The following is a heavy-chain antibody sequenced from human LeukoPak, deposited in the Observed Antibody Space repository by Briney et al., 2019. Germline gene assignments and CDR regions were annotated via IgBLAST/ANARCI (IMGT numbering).Heavy chain of an antibody. D-gene: IGHD6-19*01. V-gene: IGHV1-18*01. CDR1: GYTFTSYG. CDR3: AGGRGTAIAVADPYYFDY. J-gene: IGHJ4*02. Sequence: ASVKVSCKASGYTFTSYGISWVRQAPGQGLEWMGWISAYNGNTNYAQKLQGRVTMTTDTSTSTAYMELRSLRSDDTAVYYCAGGRGTAIAVADPYYFDYWGQGTLVTVSS. CDR2: ISAYNGNT.